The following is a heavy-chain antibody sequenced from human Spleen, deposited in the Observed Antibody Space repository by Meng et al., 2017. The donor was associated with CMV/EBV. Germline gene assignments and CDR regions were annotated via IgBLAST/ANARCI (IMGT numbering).Heavy chain of an antibody. J-gene: IGHJ4*02. CDR1: GCAIRAFNW. V-gene: IGHV4-4*02. CDR3: ASLSGSYFYFDY. Sequence: CAVSGCAIRAFNWWGWVRQPPGEGVAGIGEIYHSGSTNYNPSLKSRVTISVDKSKNPFSLKLSSVTAADTAVYYCASLSGSYFYFDYWGQGTLVTVSS. CDR2: IYHSGST. D-gene: IGHD1-26*01.